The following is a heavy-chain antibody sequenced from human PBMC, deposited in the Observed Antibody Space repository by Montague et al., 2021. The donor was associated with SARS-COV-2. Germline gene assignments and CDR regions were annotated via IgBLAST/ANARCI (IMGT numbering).Heavy chain of an antibody. CDR1: GGSVTSGDYY. J-gene: IGHJ3*02. V-gene: IGHV4-61*08. Sequence: SETLSLTCTVSGGSVTSGDYYWTWIPQPPGKGLEWIGCIYNTGRTNYNPSLKSRVTISMDTSKNQFSLKVDSVSAADTAVYYCATEMPAYDVFDIWGQGTMVTVSS. D-gene: IGHD2-2*01. CDR2: IYNTGRT. CDR3: ATEMPAYDVFDI.